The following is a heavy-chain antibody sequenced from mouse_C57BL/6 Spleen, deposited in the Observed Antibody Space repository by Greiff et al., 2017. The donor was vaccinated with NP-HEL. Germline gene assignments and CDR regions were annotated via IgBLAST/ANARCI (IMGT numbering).Heavy chain of an antibody. V-gene: IGHV5-12*01. J-gene: IGHJ2*01. CDR1: GFTFSDYY. D-gene: IGHD2-4*01. CDR3: ARRLYDYGLDY. Sequence: EVMLVESGGGLVQPGGSLKLSCAASGFTFSDYYMYWVRQTPEKRLEWVAYISNGGGSTYYPDTVKGRFTISRDNAKNTLYLQMSRLKSEDTAMYYCARRLYDYGLDYWGQGTTLTVSS. CDR2: ISNGGGST.